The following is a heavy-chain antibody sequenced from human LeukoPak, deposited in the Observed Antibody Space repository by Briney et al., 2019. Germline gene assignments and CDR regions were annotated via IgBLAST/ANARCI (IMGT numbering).Heavy chain of an antibody. V-gene: IGHV1-2*02. Sequence: ASVKVSCKAYGYTFTGYYMHWVRQAPGQGLEWMGWINPNSGGTNYAQKFQGRVTMTRDTSISTAYMELSRLRSDDTAVYYCARDPQYYYYGVDVWGQGTTVTVSS. J-gene: IGHJ6*02. CDR3: ARDPQYYYYGVDV. CDR1: GYTFTGYY. CDR2: INPNSGGT.